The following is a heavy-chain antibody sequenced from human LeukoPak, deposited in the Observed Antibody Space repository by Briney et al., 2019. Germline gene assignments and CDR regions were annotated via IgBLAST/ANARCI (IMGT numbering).Heavy chain of an antibody. D-gene: IGHD6-19*01. CDR2: INPSGGST. Sequence: ASVTVSCTASGYTFTSYYMHWVRQAPGQGLEWMGIINPSGGSTSYAQKFQGRVTVTRDTSTSTVYMELSSLRSEDTAVYYCARGRAVAGTQFGYWGQGTLVTVSS. J-gene: IGHJ4*02. V-gene: IGHV1-46*01. CDR1: GYTFTSYY. CDR3: ARGRAVAGTQFGY.